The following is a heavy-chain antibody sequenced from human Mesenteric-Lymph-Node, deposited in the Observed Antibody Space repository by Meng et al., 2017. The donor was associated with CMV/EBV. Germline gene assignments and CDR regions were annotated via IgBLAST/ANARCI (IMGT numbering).Heavy chain of an antibody. D-gene: IGHD1-26*01. J-gene: IGHJ4*02. Sequence: GESLKISCAASGIGFSDCGMHWVRQAPGKGLEWVAVISYDGSIKYYADSVKGRFTISRDNSKNTLYLQMNSLRAEDTAVYSCARGAWEGAPFDYWGQGTLVTVSS. CDR2: ISYDGSIK. V-gene: IGHV3-30*19. CDR1: GIGFSDCG. CDR3: ARGAWEGAPFDY.